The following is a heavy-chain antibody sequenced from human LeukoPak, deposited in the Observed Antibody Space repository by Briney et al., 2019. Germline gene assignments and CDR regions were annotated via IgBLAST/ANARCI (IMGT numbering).Heavy chain of an antibody. V-gene: IGHV3-20*04. J-gene: IGHJ6*03. D-gene: IGHD4-11*01. Sequence: SGGSLRLSCAASGFAFDDYGMSWVRQAPGKGLEWVSGINWNGVSTSYVDSVKGRFTISRDNAKNSLYLQMNSLRAEDTALYYCARALSNYVDYHYFYYMDVWGKGTTVTVSS. CDR2: INWNGVST. CDR3: ARALSNYVDYHYFYYMDV. CDR1: GFAFDDYG.